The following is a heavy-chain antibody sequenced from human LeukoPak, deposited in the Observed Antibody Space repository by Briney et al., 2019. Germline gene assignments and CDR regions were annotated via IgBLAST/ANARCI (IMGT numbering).Heavy chain of an antibody. CDR2: INWNGGST. D-gene: IGHD6-19*01. V-gene: IGHV3-20*04. CDR1: GFTFSSYA. Sequence: GGSLRLSCAASGFTFSSYAMSWVRHAPGKGLEWVSGINWNGGSTGYADSVKGRFTISRDNAKNSLYLQMNSLRAEDTALYYCARGIAVAGHFDYWGQGTLVTVSS. CDR3: ARGIAVAGHFDY. J-gene: IGHJ4*02.